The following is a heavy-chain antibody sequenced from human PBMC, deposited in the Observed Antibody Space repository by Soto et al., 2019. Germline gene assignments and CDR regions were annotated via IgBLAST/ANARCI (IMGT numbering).Heavy chain of an antibody. Sequence: QVQLQESGPGLVKPSETLSLTCTVSGGFVSSASYFWSWIRQPPGKEMEFIAYVYYTGTTKDSPSIKNRASTSLDTSKNQFSLNLSSVTTADTAIYYCAKMRFGEVPSWFDPWGQGILVTVS. D-gene: IGHD3-3*01. CDR3: AKMRFGEVPSWFDP. V-gene: IGHV4-61*01. CDR2: VYYTGTT. CDR1: GGFVSSASYF. J-gene: IGHJ5*02.